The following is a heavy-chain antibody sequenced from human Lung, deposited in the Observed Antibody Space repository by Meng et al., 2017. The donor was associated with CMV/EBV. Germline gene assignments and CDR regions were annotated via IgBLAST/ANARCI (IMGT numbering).Heavy chain of an antibody. J-gene: IGHJ4*02. D-gene: IGHD2-21*02. CDR1: GGSISSSNW. V-gene: IGHV4-4*02. Sequence: QGRLKESGPGLVKPSGTLSLTCAVAGGSISSSNWWSWVRQPSGKGLEWIGEIYHSGSTNYNPSLKSRVTISVDKSKNQFSLKLSSVTAADTAVYYCARVVTAPWGYYFDYWGQGTLVTVSS. CDR3: ARVVTAPWGYYFDY. CDR2: IYHSGST.